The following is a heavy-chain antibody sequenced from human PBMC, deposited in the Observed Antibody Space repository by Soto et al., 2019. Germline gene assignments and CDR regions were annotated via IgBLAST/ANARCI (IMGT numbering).Heavy chain of an antibody. J-gene: IGHJ3*01. CDR3: SIGSWSAETFDV. CDR1: GGTFSTYT. V-gene: IGHV1-69*02. Sequence: QVHLEQSGADVKKPGSSVKVSCKAAGGTFSTYTLIWVRQAPGQGLEWMGRIIPMLTVTNSAQKFQGRVTLTADKSTSTAFMELTSLTSDDPAVYYCSIGSWSAETFDVWGQGTMVTVSS. D-gene: IGHD2-2*01. CDR2: IIPMLTVT.